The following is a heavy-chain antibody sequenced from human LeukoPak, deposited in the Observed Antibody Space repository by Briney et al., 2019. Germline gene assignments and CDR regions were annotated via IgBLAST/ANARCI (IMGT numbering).Heavy chain of an antibody. J-gene: IGHJ4*02. Sequence: ASVKVSCKASGYTFTSYDINWVRQATGQGLEWMGWMNPDSGDTSYAQKFQGRVTMTRDTSISTAYMELISLRSDDTAVYYCASSASGYSYGRLDYWGQGTLVTVSS. D-gene: IGHD5-18*01. CDR1: GYTFTSYD. V-gene: IGHV1-8*01. CDR2: MNPDSGDT. CDR3: ASSASGYSYGRLDY.